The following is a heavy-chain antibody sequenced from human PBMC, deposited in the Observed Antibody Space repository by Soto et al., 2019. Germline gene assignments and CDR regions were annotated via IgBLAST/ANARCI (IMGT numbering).Heavy chain of an antibody. V-gene: IGHV3-23*01. CDR1: GFTFSSYG. CDR3: ARDAAYGDNYYYYMYV. Sequence: EVQLLESGGGLVQPGGSLRLSCAASGFTFSSYGMSWVRQAPGKGLEWVSGISGSGGNTYYADSVKGRFTNSRDNPQNRMYHQMNSLRAEDTAVYYCARDAAYGDNYYYYMYVWGKRTTVIVCS. J-gene: IGHJ6*03. D-gene: IGHD4-17*01. CDR2: ISGSGGNT.